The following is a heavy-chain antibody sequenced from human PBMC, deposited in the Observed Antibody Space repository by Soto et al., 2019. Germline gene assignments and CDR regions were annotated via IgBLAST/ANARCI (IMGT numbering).Heavy chain of an antibody. D-gene: IGHD3-3*01. Sequence: QVQLVQSGAEVKKPGASVKVSCKASGYTFTTYVMHWVRQAPGQRLEWMGWINAGNDNKKYSEKFQGRVTITSDTSASTFDMELSSLSSEDTAVYYCARVGHYYYGMDVWGQGTTVTVSS. V-gene: IGHV1-3*01. CDR1: GYTFTTYV. CDR2: INAGNDNK. CDR3: ARVGHYYYGMDV. J-gene: IGHJ6*02.